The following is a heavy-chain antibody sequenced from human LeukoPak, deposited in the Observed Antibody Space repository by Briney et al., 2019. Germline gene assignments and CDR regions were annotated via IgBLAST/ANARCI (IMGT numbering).Heavy chain of an antibody. Sequence: SVKVSCKASGGTFSSYAISWVRQAPGQGLEWMGGIIPIFGTANYAQKFRGRVTITADKSTSTAYMELSSLRSEDTAVYYCARTYSSGWSDYYYMDVWGKGTTVTVSS. V-gene: IGHV1-69*06. D-gene: IGHD6-19*01. CDR1: GGTFSSYA. J-gene: IGHJ6*03. CDR3: ARTYSSGWSDYYYMDV. CDR2: IIPIFGTA.